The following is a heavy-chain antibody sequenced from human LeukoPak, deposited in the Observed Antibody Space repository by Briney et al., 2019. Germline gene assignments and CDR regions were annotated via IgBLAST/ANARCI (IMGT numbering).Heavy chain of an antibody. D-gene: IGHD6-13*01. CDR1: GYSFTSYW. CDR3: ARHVGVSSSWFRPRADY. V-gene: IGHV5-51*01. J-gene: IGHJ4*02. Sequence: GESLKISCKGSGYSFTSYWVGWVRQMPGKGLEWMGIIYPGDSDTRYSPSFQGRVTISADKSISTAYLQWSSLKASDTAMYYCARHVGVSSSWFRPRADYWGQGTLVTVSS. CDR2: IYPGDSDT.